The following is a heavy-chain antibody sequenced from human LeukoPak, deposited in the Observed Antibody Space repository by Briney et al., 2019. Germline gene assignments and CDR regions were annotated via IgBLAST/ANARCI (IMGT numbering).Heavy chain of an antibody. D-gene: IGHD6-13*01. Sequence: SSETLSLTCTVSGGSISSSSYYWGCLRQPPGKGLEWIGSIYYSGSTYYNPSLKSRVTISVDTSKNQFSLKLSSVTAADTAVYYCARRCPYSSSWYGDAFDIWGQGTMVTVSS. CDR3: ARRCPYSSSWYGDAFDI. CDR2: IYYSGST. J-gene: IGHJ3*02. CDR1: GGSISSSSYY. V-gene: IGHV4-39*01.